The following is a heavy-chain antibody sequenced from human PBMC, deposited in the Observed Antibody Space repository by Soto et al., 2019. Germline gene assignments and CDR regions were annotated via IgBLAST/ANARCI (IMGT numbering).Heavy chain of an antibody. V-gene: IGHV3-13*01. CDR2: IGTSGDT. CDR3: ARVELGRGSGSYKFGYYGMDV. Sequence: GGSLRLSCAASGFTFSSYDMHWVRQATGKGLEWVSAIGTSGDTYYPGSVKGRFTISRENAKNSLYLQMNSLRAEDTAVYYCARVELGRGSGSYKFGYYGMDVWGQGTTVTVSS. CDR1: GFTFSSYD. D-gene: IGHD3-10*01. J-gene: IGHJ6*02.